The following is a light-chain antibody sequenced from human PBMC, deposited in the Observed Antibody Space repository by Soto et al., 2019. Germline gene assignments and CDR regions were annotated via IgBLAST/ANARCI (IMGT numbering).Light chain of an antibody. Sequence: EIVLTQSPATLSVSPGDRVTLSCRASQSVDINLAWYQQKAGQAPRLLVYGASTKATDMPGRFSGRGSGTEFTLTINNLRSEDFAVYYCQQYRNWPRTFGQGTKVDIK. CDR2: GAS. CDR1: QSVDIN. CDR3: QQYRNWPRT. J-gene: IGKJ1*01. V-gene: IGKV3-15*01.